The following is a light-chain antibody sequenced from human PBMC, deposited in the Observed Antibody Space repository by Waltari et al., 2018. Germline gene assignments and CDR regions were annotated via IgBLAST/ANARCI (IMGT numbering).Light chain of an antibody. CDR1: QTIRNS. V-gene: IGKV1-39*01. Sequence: DIQMTQSPSSLSAAVGDSVTISCRASQTIRNSLHWYHQKPGKSPKLLINAGSSFPSGVPYRFSGRVSGNGSGTNFTLTISSLQPEDSAIYYCQQSYTTPYTLGQGTKLEI. CDR3: QQSYTTPYT. CDR2: AGS. J-gene: IGKJ2*01.